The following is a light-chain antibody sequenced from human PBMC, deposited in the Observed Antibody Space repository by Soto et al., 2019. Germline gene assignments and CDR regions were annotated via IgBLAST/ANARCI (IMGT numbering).Light chain of an antibody. CDR2: DVS. CDR3: RSYTSSSTYVV. Sequence: QSVLTQPASVSGSPGQSITISCTGTSSDVGGYNYVSWYQQHPGKAPKLMIYDVSNRPSGVSNRFSGSKSGNTASLTISGLQAEDEADYYCRSYTSSSTYVVFGGGTNVTVL. J-gene: IGLJ2*01. CDR1: SSDVGGYNY. V-gene: IGLV2-14*01.